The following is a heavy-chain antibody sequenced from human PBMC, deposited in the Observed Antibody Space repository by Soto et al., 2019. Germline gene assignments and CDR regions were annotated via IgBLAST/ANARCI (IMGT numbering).Heavy chain of an antibody. CDR1: GGSLSGYY. CDR2: INHSGST. V-gene: IGHV4-34*01. CDR3: ARAVSPEYSSSWDYYYYGMDV. Sequence: SETLSLTCAVYGGSLSGYYWSWIRQPPGKGLEWIGEINHSGSTNYNPSLKSRVTISVDTSKNQFSLKLSSVTAADTAVYYCARAVSPEYSSSWDYYYYGMDVWGQGTTVTVSS. D-gene: IGHD6-13*01. J-gene: IGHJ6*02.